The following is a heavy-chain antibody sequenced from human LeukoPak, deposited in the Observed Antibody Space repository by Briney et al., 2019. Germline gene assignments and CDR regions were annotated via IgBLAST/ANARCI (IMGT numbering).Heavy chain of an antibody. V-gene: IGHV3-23*01. CDR1: GFTFSNYA. J-gene: IGHJ4*02. CDR3: AKESPHFDY. Sequence: GGSLRLSCAASGFTFSNYAMSWVRQAQGKGLEWVSTISGSGVTTYYVDSVKGRFTISRDNSKNTLYLQMNSLRAEDTAIFYCAKESPHFDYWGQGTLVTVSS. CDR2: ISGSGVTT.